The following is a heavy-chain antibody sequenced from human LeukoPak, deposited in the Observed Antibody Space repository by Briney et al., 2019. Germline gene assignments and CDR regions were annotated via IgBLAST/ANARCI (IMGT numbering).Heavy chain of an antibody. D-gene: IGHD4-17*01. CDR3: ARDVHYGDYYDYYYMDV. J-gene: IGHJ6*03. CDR1: GGSISSYY. CDR2: IYYSGST. Sequence: SETLSLTCTVSGGSISSYYWGWIRQPPGKGLEWIGYIYYSGSTNYNPSLKSRVTISVDTSKNQFSLKLSSVTAADTTVYYCARDVHYGDYYDYYYMDVWGKGTTVTVSS. V-gene: IGHV4-59*01.